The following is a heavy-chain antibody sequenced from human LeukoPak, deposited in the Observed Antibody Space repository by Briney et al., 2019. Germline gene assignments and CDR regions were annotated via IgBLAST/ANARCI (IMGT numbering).Heavy chain of an antibody. D-gene: IGHD3-10*01. CDR2: IKPDGSEK. CDR3: AKDAHTMVRGDFDY. J-gene: IGHJ4*02. CDR1: GFTFRDYW. V-gene: IGHV3-7*01. Sequence: GGSLRLSCAGSGFTFRDYWMSWLRQAPGKGPEWVAHIKPDGSEKYYVDSVKGRFIISRDDARNSLSLQMNSLRAEDTAVYYCAKDAHTMVRGDFDYWGQGTLVTVSS.